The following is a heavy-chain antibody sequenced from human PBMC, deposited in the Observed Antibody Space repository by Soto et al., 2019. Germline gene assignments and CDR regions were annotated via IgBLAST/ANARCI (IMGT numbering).Heavy chain of an antibody. CDR2: IYYSGST. V-gene: IGHV4-59*01. CDR1: GGSISSYY. J-gene: IGHJ4*02. CDR3: ARDLGLEGLDAFDY. D-gene: IGHD1-1*01. Sequence: SETLSLTCTVSGGSISSYYWSWIRQPPGKGLEWIGYIYYSGSTNYNPSLKSRVTISVDTSKNQFSLKLSSVTAADTAVYYCARDLGLEGLDAFDYWGQGTLVTVSS.